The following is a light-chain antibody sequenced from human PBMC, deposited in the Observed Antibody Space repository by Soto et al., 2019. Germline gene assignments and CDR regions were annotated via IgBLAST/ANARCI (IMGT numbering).Light chain of an antibody. CDR3: MQSVQFPRT. J-gene: IGKJ4*01. CDR1: QSLLGSDGKTY. V-gene: IGKV2D-29*01. CDR2: EVS. Sequence: DIVMTQTPLSLSVTPGQPASISCKSSQSLLGSDGKTYLSWYLQKPGHPPQLLIFEVSNHFSGVSDRVRGSGSGTDFTLKISRVEAEDVGVYYCMQSVQFPRTFGGGTKVEIK.